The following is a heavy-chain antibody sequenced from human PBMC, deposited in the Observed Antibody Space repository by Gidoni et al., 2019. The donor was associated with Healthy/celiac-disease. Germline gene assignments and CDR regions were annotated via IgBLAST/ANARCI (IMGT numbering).Heavy chain of an antibody. J-gene: IGHJ4*02. D-gene: IGHD5-18*01. CDR2: ISWDGSST. V-gene: IGHV3-43*01. CDR3: AKGVGDTAMARIDY. CDR1: GFTFADYT. Sequence: EVQLVGSGGVVVQPGGSLRLSCASSGFTFADYTMHWVRQAPGKGLGGVWLISWDGSSTYYADSGKGRFTISRDNSKNSLYLKMNSLRTEDTALYYCAKGVGDTAMARIDYWGQGTLVTVSS.